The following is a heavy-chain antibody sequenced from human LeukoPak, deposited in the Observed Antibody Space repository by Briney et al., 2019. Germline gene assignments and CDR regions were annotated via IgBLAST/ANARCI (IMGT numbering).Heavy chain of an antibody. D-gene: IGHD5-18*01. V-gene: IGHV3-48*03. CDR2: ISSSGSTI. CDR3: ASFGIQLWFSY. J-gene: IGHJ4*02. CDR1: GFTFSSYE. Sequence: PGGSLRLSCAASGFTFSSYEMNWVRQAPGKGLEWVSYISSSGSTINYADSVKGRFTISRDNAKNSLDPQMNSLRAEDTAVYYCASFGIQLWFSYWGQGTLVTFSS.